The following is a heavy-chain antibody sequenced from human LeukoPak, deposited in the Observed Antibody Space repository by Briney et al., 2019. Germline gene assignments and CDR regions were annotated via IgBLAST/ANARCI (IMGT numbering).Heavy chain of an antibody. Sequence: GGSLRLSCAASGFTFSSYGMHWVRQAPGKGLEWVAFIRYDGSNKYYADFVKGRFTISRDNSKNTLYLQMNSLRAEDTAVYYCGVAGPDYWGQGTLVTVSS. J-gene: IGHJ4*02. CDR2: IRYDGSNK. V-gene: IGHV3-30*02. CDR1: GFTFSSYG. CDR3: GVAGPDY. D-gene: IGHD6-19*01.